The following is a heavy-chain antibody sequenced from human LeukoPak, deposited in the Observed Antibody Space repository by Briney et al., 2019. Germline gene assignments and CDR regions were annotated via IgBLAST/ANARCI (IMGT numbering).Heavy chain of an antibody. D-gene: IGHD4-17*01. J-gene: IGHJ4*02. CDR1: GGSISAGGYT. CDR3: ARSEAYGDYGLIDY. Sequence: SETLSLTCAVSGGSISAGGYTWNWIRQPPGKGLEWIGYIHHGGSTHYNPSLTSRVTMSVDRSKNRFSLKLGSVPAADTAVYFCARSEAYGDYGLIDYWGQGTLVTVSS. V-gene: IGHV4-30-2*01. CDR2: IHHGGST.